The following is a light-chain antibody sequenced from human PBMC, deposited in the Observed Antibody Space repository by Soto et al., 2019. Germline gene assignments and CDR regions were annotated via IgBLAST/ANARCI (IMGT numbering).Light chain of an antibody. V-gene: IGLV4-69*01. J-gene: IGLJ2*01. CDR1: SGHSSYA. Sequence: QPVLTQSPSASASLGASVKFTCTLSSGHSSYAIAWHQQQPEKGPRYLMKLNSDGSHSKGDGIPDRFSGSSSGAERYLTISSLQSEDEADYYCQTWGTAVVIFGGGTKLTVL. CDR2: LNSDGSH. CDR3: QTWGTAVVI.